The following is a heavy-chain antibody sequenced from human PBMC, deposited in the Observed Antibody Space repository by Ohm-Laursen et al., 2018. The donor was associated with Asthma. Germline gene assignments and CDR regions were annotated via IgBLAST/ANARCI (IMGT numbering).Heavy chain of an antibody. Sequence: ASVKVSCKAPGYSLSSNAISWVRQAPGQRPEWMGWIYIRNTNYAPKFRDRITLSTDTSTNTAYMDLRSLRSDDTAVYYCVRDVVDRFDFWGQGSLVIVSS. CDR3: VRDVVDRFDF. J-gene: IGHJ4*02. D-gene: IGHD2-21*01. V-gene: IGHV1-18*04. CDR1: GYSLSSNA. CDR2: IYIRNT.